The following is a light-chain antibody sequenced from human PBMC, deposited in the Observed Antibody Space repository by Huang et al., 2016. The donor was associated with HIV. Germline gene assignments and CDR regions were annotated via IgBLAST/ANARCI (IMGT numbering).Light chain of an antibody. J-gene: IGKJ1*01. CDR2: AES. CDR3: QQYNNWPRT. Sequence: EIVMTQSPTSLSVSPGERATRSCTASRVVSSSLDCDQEKPGQATRLLIYAESTRDTGSPARVSGSGSGTEFTLTISSLQSEDFAVYYCQQYNNWPRTFGQGTKVEIK. V-gene: IGKV3-15*01. CDR1: RVVSSS.